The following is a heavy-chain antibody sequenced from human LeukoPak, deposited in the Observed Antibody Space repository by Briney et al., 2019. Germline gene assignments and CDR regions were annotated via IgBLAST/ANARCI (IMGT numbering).Heavy chain of an antibody. J-gene: IGHJ4*02. Sequence: GGSLRLSCAASGFTFSSYAMHWVRQAPGKGLEWVAVISYDGSNKYYADSVKGRFTISRDNSKNTLYLQMNSLRAEDTAVYYCAKAVAGYFDYWGQGTLVTVSS. CDR2: ISYDGSNK. V-gene: IGHV3-30-3*01. CDR3: AKAVAGYFDY. D-gene: IGHD6-19*01. CDR1: GFTFSSYA.